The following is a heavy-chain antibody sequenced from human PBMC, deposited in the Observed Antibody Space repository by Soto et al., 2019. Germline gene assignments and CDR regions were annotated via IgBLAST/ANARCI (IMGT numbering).Heavy chain of an antibody. D-gene: IGHD4-17*01. CDR3: AREDYGGNSYYGMDV. Sequence: SLRLSCAASGFTFSSYGMHWVRQAPGKGLEWVAVIWYDGSNKYYADSVKGRFTISRDNSKNTLYLQMNSLRAEDTAVYYCAREDYGGNSYYGMDVWGQGTTVTVSS. J-gene: IGHJ6*02. V-gene: IGHV3-33*01. CDR2: IWYDGSNK. CDR1: GFTFSSYG.